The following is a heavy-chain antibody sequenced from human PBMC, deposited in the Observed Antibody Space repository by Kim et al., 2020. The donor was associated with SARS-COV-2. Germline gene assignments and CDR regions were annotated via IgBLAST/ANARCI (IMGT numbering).Heavy chain of an antibody. J-gene: IGHJ4*02. V-gene: IGHV4-39*01. D-gene: IGHD5-18*01. Sequence: TYYNPSPNVRVATSDDTSKNQFSLKLSSVTAADTAVYYCARLYTAMVDYWGQGTLVTVSS. CDR2: T. CDR3: ARLYTAMVDY.